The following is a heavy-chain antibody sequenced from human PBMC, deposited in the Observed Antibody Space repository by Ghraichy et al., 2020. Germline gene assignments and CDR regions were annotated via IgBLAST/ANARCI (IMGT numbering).Heavy chain of an antibody. CDR2: ISHTGNT. D-gene: IGHD5-18*01. CDR1: GGSMRSKF. Sequence: SETLSLTCTVSGGSMRSKFWSWIRQHPGKGLEWIGYISHTGNTNYSPSLGGRATISLDTSKNQFSLRLTSVNAEDTAIYYCERRGRGYSRYYYGLDVWGPGITFTVSS. J-gene: IGHJ6*02. V-gene: IGHV4-59*08. CDR3: ERRGRGYSRYYYGLDV.